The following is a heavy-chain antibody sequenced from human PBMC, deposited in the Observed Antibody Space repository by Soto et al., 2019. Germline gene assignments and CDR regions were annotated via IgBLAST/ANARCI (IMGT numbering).Heavy chain of an antibody. CDR3: VGSSGYYAPDAFDI. Sequence: LRLSCAASGFTFSSYWMHWVRQAPGKGLVWVSRINSDGSSTSYADSVKGRFTISRDNAKNTLYLQMNSLRAEDTAVYYCVGSSGYYAPDAFDIWGQGTMVTVSS. CDR2: INSDGSST. V-gene: IGHV3-74*01. CDR1: GFTFSSYW. J-gene: IGHJ3*02. D-gene: IGHD3-22*01.